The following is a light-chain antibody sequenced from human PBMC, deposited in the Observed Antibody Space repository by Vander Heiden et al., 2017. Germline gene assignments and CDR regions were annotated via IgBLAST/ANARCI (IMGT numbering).Light chain of an antibody. CDR2: DAS. Sequence: AIQLTKSPSSLSASVGDRVTITCRASQGISSALAWYQQKPGKAPKLLIYDASSLESGVPSRCSGSGSGTDFTLTISSLQPEDFATYYCQQFKEWTFGQGTKVEIK. CDR1: QGISSA. J-gene: IGKJ1*01. CDR3: QQFKEWT. V-gene: IGKV1-13*02.